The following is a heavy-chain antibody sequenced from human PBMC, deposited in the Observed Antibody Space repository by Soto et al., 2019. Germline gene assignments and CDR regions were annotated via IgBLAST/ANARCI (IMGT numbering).Heavy chain of an antibody. V-gene: IGHV3-21*01. Sequence: GGSLRLSWAASGLTFSSYSMNWVRQAPGKGLEWVSSISSSSSYIYYADSVKGRFTISRDNAKNSLYLQMNSLRAEDTAVYYCARDIGQLLWFGELFGNGYYYGMDVWGQGTTVTVSS. J-gene: IGHJ6*02. CDR1: GLTFSSYS. CDR3: ARDIGQLLWFGELFGNGYYYGMDV. D-gene: IGHD3-10*01. CDR2: ISSSSSYI.